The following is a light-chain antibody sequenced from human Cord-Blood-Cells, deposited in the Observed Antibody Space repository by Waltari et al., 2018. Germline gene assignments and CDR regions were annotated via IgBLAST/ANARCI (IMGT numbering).Light chain of an antibody. V-gene: IGLV2-14*01. CDR3: SSYTSSSTLVV. Sequence: QSALTQPASVSGSPGQSITISCTGTSSDVGGYNYVSWTQQPPGKAPKLMSYKVSNRPSGVSKRFSGAKSGNTASRTISGLQAEDEADYYCSSYTSSSTLVVFGGGTKLTVL. CDR1: SSDVGGYNY. CDR2: KVS. J-gene: IGLJ2*01.